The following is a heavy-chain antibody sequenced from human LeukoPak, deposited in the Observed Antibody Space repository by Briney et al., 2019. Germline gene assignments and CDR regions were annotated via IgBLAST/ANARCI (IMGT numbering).Heavy chain of an antibody. CDR1: GFTFSSYS. CDR2: ISSGSTYI. D-gene: IGHD6-19*01. Sequence: PGGSLRLSCAASGFTFSSYSMNWVRQPPGEGLEWVSFISSGSTYIYYADSLKGRFTISRDNAKNSLYLQMNSLRAEDTSVYYCARGDFSSGLDYWGQGTLLTVSS. V-gene: IGHV3-21*01. J-gene: IGHJ4*02. CDR3: ARGDFSSGLDY.